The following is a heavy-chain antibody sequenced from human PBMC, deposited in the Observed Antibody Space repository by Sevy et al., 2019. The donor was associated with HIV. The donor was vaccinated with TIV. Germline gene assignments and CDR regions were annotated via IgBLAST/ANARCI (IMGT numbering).Heavy chain of an antibody. Sequence: SETLSLTCSVSGASISRGGYYWSWIRQRPGKGLEWIGYIHGSGGSKYNPSLKSRVAMSADTSQEQFSLRLTSVTAADTAGYYCAGDLVGVHCNGNCHPAGRLDRWGLGIPVTVSS. V-gene: IGHV4-31*03. CDR3: AGDLVGVHCNGNCHPAGRLDR. CDR2: IHGSGGS. J-gene: IGHJ4*01. CDR1: GASISRGGYY. D-gene: IGHD2-15*01.